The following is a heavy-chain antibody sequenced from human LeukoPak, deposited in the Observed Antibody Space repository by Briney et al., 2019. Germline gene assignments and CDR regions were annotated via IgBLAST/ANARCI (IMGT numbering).Heavy chain of an antibody. CDR1: GFTVSSYY. D-gene: IGHD4-11*01. CDR3: ARSYSNHLFGMDV. CDR2: MYSGGST. J-gene: IGHJ6*02. Sequence: GGSLRLSCAASGFTVSSYYMTWVRQAPGKGLEWVSVMYSGGSTYYADSVKGRVAISRDNSQNTVFLQMNSVRVEDTAVYYCARSYSNHLFGMDVWGQGTAVTISS. V-gene: IGHV3-66*01.